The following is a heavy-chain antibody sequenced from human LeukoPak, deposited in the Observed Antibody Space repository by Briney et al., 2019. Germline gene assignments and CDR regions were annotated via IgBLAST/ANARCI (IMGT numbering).Heavy chain of an antibody. CDR2: ISSNGGST. CDR1: GFTFGSYM. Sequence: GGSLRLSCAASGFTFGSYMMTWVRQAPGRGLEWVSTISSNGGSTYYADSVKGRFTISRDNSKNTLYLQMSSLRAEDTAVYYCARGPAPALIYAFDIWGQGTMVTVSS. J-gene: IGHJ3*02. V-gene: IGHV3-23*01. CDR3: ARGPAPALIYAFDI. D-gene: IGHD2-2*01.